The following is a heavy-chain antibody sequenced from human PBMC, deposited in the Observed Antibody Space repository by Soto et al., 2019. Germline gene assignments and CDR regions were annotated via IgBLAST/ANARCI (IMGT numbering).Heavy chain of an antibody. Sequence: QVQLMQSGAEVKPPGASVKVSCKTSGYTFIDYYMHWVRQAPGQGLEWMGWINPNSGGTNYAQKFQGWVTLTRDTSISTAYMELRRLRSDDTAVYFCARDLLPYCSGGSCYPEGAFHIWGQGTMVTVSS. CDR3: ARDLLPYCSGGSCYPEGAFHI. D-gene: IGHD2-15*01. V-gene: IGHV1-2*04. CDR1: GYTFIDYY. J-gene: IGHJ3*02. CDR2: INPNSGGT.